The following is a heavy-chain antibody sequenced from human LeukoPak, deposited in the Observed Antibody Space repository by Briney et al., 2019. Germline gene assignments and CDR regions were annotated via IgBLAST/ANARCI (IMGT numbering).Heavy chain of an antibody. J-gene: IGHJ6*03. CDR3: AKMRGQRLNDYCMDV. D-gene: IGHD3-16*01. CDR2: MTGSGGSS. V-gene: IGHV3-23*01. CDR1: GLAFRNFA. Sequence: GGSLRLSCEASGLAFRNFAMSWVRQAPGKGLEWVSGMTGSGGSSYYADSVKGRFTISRDNAKNALYLQMNSLRADDTALYYCAKMRGQRLNDYCMDVWGKGTTVTVSS.